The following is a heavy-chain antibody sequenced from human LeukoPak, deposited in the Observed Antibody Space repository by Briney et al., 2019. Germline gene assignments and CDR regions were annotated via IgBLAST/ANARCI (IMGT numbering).Heavy chain of an antibody. CDR1: GVSISSSNPY. CDR3: ARDLDSSGYYWP. CDR2: IYYSGST. V-gene: IGHV4-39*07. Sequence: SETLSLTCTVSGVSISSSNPYWGWIRQPPGKGLEWIGSIYYSGSTNYNPSLKSRVTISVDTSKNQFSLKLSSVTAADTAVYYCARDLDSSGYYWPWGQGTLVTVSS. D-gene: IGHD3-22*01. J-gene: IGHJ4*02.